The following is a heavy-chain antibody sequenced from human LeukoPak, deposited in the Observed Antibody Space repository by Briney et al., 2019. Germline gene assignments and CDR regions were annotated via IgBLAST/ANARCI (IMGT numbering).Heavy chain of an antibody. J-gene: IGHJ4*02. D-gene: IGHD3-22*01. CDR2: ISSSSSYI. CDR3: VREGYYDSSGYDLGY. CDR1: GFTFSSYS. Sequence: GGSLRLSCAASGFTFSSYSMNWVRQAPGKGLEWVSSISSSSSYIYYADSVKGRFTISRDNAQNSLYLQMNSLRAEDTAVYYCVREGYYDSSGYDLGYWGQGTLVTVSS. V-gene: IGHV3-21*01.